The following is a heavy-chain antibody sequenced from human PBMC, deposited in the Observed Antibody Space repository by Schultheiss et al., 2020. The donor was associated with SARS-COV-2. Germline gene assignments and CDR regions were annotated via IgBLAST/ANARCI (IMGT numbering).Heavy chain of an antibody. CDR2: IYASGST. CDR1: GGSISSGDYY. Sequence: SETLSLTCTVSGGSISSGDYYWSWIRQPPGKGLEWIGRIYASGSTNYNSSLKSRVTMSLGTSKNQFSLRLASVTAADTAVYYCARVSSSSCWYGVFDYWGQGTLVTVSS. CDR3: ARVSSSSCWYGVFDY. J-gene: IGHJ4*02. V-gene: IGHV4-61*08. D-gene: IGHD6-19*01.